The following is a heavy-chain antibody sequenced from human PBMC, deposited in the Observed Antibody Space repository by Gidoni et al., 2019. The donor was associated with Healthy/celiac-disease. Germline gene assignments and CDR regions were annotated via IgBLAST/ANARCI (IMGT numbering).Heavy chain of an antibody. D-gene: IGHD5-12*01. Sequence: VQRVESGGGLVQPGGFLKLSCAASGFTFSRSARHWVRQASGKGLEWVGRIRSKANSYATAYAASVKGRFTISRDDSKNTAYLQMNSLKTEDTAVYYCTRHNDGYNYIPPFFDYWGQGTLVTVSS. CDR3: TRHNDGYNYIPPFFDY. CDR2: IRSKANSYAT. J-gene: IGHJ4*02. V-gene: IGHV3-73*02. CDR1: GFTFSRSA.